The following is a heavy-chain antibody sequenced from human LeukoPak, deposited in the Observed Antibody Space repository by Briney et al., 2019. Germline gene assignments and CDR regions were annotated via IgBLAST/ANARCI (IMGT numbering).Heavy chain of an antibody. CDR2: IYYSGST. CDR3: ARDLGETDAFDI. V-gene: IGHV4-59*01. D-gene: IGHD4-17*01. CDR1: GGSISSYY. Sequence: PSETLSLTCTVSGGSISSYYWSWIRQPPGKGLEWIGYIYYSGSTNYNPSLKSRVTISVDTSKNQFSLKLSSVTAADTAVYHCARDLGETDAFDIWGQGTMVTVSS. J-gene: IGHJ3*02.